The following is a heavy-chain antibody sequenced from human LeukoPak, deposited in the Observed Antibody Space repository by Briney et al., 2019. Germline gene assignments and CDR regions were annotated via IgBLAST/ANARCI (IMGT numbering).Heavy chain of an antibody. CDR1: GGTFSSYA. CDR3: ARASIWDSSGWLPSVG. J-gene: IGHJ4*02. CDR2: IIPIFGTA. V-gene: IGHV1-69*05. D-gene: IGHD6-19*01. Sequence: SVKVSCKASGGTFSSYAISWVRQAPGQGREWMGRIIPIFGTANYAQKFQGRVTITTDESTSTAYMELSSLRCEDTAVYYCARASIWDSSGWLPSVGWGQGTLVTVSS.